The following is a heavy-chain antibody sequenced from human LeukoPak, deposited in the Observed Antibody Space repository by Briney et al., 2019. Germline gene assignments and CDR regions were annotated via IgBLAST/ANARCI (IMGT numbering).Heavy chain of an antibody. CDR2: IYPGDSDT. CDR1: GYSFTSYW. Sequence: GESLKISCKGSGYSFTSYWIGWVRQMPGKGLEWMGIIYPGDSDTRYSPPFQGQVTISADKSISTAYLQWRSLKASDTAMYYCASGAYCGGDCYSGAFDIWGQGTMVTVSS. D-gene: IGHD2-21*02. J-gene: IGHJ3*02. V-gene: IGHV5-51*01. CDR3: ASGAYCGGDCYSGAFDI.